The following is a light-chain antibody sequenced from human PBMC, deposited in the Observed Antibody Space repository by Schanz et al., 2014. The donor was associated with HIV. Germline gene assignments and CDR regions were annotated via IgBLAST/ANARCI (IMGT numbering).Light chain of an antibody. J-gene: IGKJ4*01. CDR1: QSVKSN. CDR3: QHRSNWPLT. V-gene: IGKV3-11*01. CDR2: GAS. Sequence: EIVLTQSPGTLSLSPGERGTLSCRASQSVKSNFIGWYQQKPGQAPRLLIFGASNRATGIPARFSGSGSGTDFTLTISSLEPEDFAVYYCQHRSNWPLTFGGGTKVEIK.